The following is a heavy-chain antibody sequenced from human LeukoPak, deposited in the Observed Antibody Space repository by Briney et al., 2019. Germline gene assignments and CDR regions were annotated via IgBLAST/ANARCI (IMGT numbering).Heavy chain of an antibody. D-gene: IGHD5-24*01. CDR1: GFTFSRYA. Sequence: PGGSLRLSCAASGFTFSRYAMHWVRQAPGKGLEWVAFISYDGSNKYYADSVKGRFTISRDNAKNSLYLQMNSLRAEDTAVYYCARGERLRDGYNPGYWGQGTLVTVSS. CDR3: ARGERLRDGYNPGY. J-gene: IGHJ4*02. CDR2: ISYDGSNK. V-gene: IGHV3-30*04.